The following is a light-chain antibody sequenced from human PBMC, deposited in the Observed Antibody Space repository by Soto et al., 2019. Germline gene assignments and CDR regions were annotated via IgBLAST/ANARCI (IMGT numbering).Light chain of an antibody. CDR3: DSYTSSRAYV. Sequence: QSALTQPASVSGSPGQSITISCTGTSSDVGAYNYVSWYQQYPGKAPKLMIYGVTNRPSGVSNRFSGSKTGNTASLTISGLQAEDEADYYCDSYTSSRAYVFGIGTKVTVL. J-gene: IGLJ1*01. CDR2: GVT. V-gene: IGLV2-14*01. CDR1: SSDVGAYNY.